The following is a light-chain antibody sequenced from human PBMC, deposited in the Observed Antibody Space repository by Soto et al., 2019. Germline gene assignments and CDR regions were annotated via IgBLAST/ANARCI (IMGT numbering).Light chain of an antibody. CDR3: QQYNKWPSALT. CDR2: GAS. V-gene: IGKV3-15*01. CDR1: QSVSSN. J-gene: IGKJ4*01. Sequence: EIVMTQSPATLSVSPGERATLSCRASQSVSSNLAWYQQKPGQAPRLLIYGASTRATGIPARFSGSGSGTEFTLTISSLQSEDGAVYYCQQYNKWPSALTFGGGTKVDIK.